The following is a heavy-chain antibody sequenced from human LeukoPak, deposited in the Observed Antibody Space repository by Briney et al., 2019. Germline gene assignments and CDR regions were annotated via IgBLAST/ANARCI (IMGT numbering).Heavy chain of an antibody. D-gene: IGHD3-16*01. Sequence: SQTLSLTCAISGDSVSSNSAAWNWIRQSPSRGLEWLGRTYYRSKWYNDYAVSVKSRITINPDTSKNQFSLQLNSVTPEDTAVYYCARGRGAGGSPSPQGHYFDYWGQGTLVTVSS. CDR3: ARGRGAGGSPSPQGHYFDY. CDR1: GDSVSSNSAA. J-gene: IGHJ4*02. V-gene: IGHV6-1*01. CDR2: TYYRSKWYN.